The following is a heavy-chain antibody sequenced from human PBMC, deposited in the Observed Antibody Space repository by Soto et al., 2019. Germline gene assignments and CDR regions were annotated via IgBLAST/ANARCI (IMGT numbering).Heavy chain of an antibody. CDR3: AREGITMVRNYYYYYYGMDV. CDR1: GYTFTGYY. CDR2: INPNSGGT. J-gene: IGHJ6*02. D-gene: IGHD3-10*01. Sequence: ASVKVSCKASGYTFTGYYMHWVRQAPGQGLEWMGWINPNSGGTNYAQKFQGRVTMTRDTSISTAYMELSRLRSDDTAAYYCAREGITMVRNYYYYYYGMDVWGQGTTVTVSS. V-gene: IGHV1-2*02.